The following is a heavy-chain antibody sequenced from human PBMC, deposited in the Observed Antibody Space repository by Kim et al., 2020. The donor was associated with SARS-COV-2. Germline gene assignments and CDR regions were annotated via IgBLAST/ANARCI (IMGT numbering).Heavy chain of an antibody. J-gene: IGHJ5*02. D-gene: IGHD3-22*01. V-gene: IGHV1-46*01. CDR2: INPSGGST. CDR3: ARGTSSGYYYESRWFDP. Sequence: ASVKVSCKASGYTFTSYYMHWVRQAPGQGLEWMGIINPSGGSTSYAQKFQGRVTMTRDTSTSTVYMELSSLRSEDTAVYYCARGTSSGYYYESRWFDPWGQGTLVTVSS. CDR1: GYTFTSYY.